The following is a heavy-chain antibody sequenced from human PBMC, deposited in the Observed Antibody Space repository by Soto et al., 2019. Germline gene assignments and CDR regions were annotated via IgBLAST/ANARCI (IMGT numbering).Heavy chain of an antibody. CDR3: AKDHGYSYGLNAFDI. Sequence: QVQLVESGGGVVQPGRSLRLSCAASGFTFSSYGMHWVRQAPGKGLEWVAVISYDGSNKYYADSVKGRFTISRDNSKNTLYLQMNSLRAEDTAVYYCAKDHGYSYGLNAFDIWGQGTMVTVSS. CDR2: ISYDGSNK. CDR1: GFTFSSYG. V-gene: IGHV3-30*18. J-gene: IGHJ3*02. D-gene: IGHD5-18*01.